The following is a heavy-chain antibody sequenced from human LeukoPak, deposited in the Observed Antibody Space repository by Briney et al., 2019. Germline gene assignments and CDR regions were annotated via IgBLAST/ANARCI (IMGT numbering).Heavy chain of an antibody. D-gene: IGHD3-22*01. CDR1: GFSLTTSGVG. CDR2: INWDDQK. Sequence: SGPTLVNPTQTLTLTCTFSGFSLTTSGVGVGWIRQPPGKALEGLALINWDDQKVYSPSLQSRLSITKDTSKNQVVLTMTNVDPVDTATYYCAHRRDSSGYQYRYWFAPWGQGTLVTVSS. J-gene: IGHJ5*02. CDR3: AHRRDSSGYQYRYWFAP. V-gene: IGHV2-5*02.